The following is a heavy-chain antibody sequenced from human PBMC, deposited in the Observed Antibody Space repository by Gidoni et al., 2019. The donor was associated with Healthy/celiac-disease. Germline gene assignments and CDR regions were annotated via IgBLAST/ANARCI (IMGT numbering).Heavy chain of an antibody. J-gene: IGHJ5*02. CDR3: AKDGSTSYYDSSGYSGRFDP. CDR1: GFTFDDYA. CDR2: ISWNSGSI. D-gene: IGHD3-22*01. Sequence: EVQLVESGGGLVQPGRSLRLSCAASGFTFDDYAMHWVRQAPGKGLEWVSCISWNSGSIGYADAVKGRFTISRDNAKNSLYLQMNSLRAEDTALYYCAKDGSTSYYDSSGYSGRFDPWGQGTLVTVSS. V-gene: IGHV3-9*01.